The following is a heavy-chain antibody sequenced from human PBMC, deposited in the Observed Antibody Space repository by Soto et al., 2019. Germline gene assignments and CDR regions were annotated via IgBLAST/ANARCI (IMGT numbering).Heavy chain of an antibody. CDR1: GFTFSSYA. Sequence: GGSLRLSCAASGFTFSSYAMSWVRQAPGKGLEWVSAISGSAGSTYYADSVKGRFTISRDNSKNTLYLQMNSLRAEDTAVYYCARASPYCSGGSCYSTIPDAFDIWGQGTMVTVSS. D-gene: IGHD2-15*01. V-gene: IGHV3-23*01. J-gene: IGHJ3*02. CDR3: ARASPYCSGGSCYSTIPDAFDI. CDR2: ISGSAGST.